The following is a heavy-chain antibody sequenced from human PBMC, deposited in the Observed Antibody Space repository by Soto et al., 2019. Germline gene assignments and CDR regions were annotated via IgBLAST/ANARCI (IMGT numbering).Heavy chain of an antibody. Sequence: GGSLRLSCAASGFTFDDYAMHWVRQAPGKGLEWVSGISWNSGSIGYADSVKGRFTISRDNAKNSLYLQMNSLRAEDTVLYYCAKETYYYYGIDVWGQGTTVTVSS. CDR3: AKETYYYYGIDV. CDR2: ISWNSGSI. V-gene: IGHV3-9*01. CDR1: GFTFDDYA. J-gene: IGHJ6*02.